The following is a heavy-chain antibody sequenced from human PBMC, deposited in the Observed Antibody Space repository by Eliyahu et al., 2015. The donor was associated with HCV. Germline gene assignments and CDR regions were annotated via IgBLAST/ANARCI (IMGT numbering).Heavy chain of an antibody. D-gene: IGHD2-2*01. J-gene: IGHJ4*02. CDR2: VWHSGST. Sequence: PGLVKPSGTLSLTCTVSGASVTSDTRWWIWVRQSPGKGLEWIGEVWHSGSTNYNPSFESRVTMSTDKSKNQFSLRLNSVTAADTAVYYCANGEIVRSPTAMQGIAMRHWGQGTLVSVSS. V-gene: IGHV4-4*02. CDR1: GASVTSDTRW. CDR3: ANGEIVRSPTAMQGIAMRH.